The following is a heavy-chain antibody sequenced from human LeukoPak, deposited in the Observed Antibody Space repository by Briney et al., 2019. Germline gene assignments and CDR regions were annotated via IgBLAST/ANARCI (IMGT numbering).Heavy chain of an antibody. CDR3: AKGRGSTSRY. D-gene: IGHD5-12*01. CDR2: ISTYNGNT. CDR1: GYTFTSYG. Sequence: VASVKVSCKASGYTFTSYGITWVRQAPGQGLEWMGWISTYNGNTNYAQNLQGRVTMTADTSTSTAYMELRSLISDGTAVYYCAKGRGSTSRYWGQGTLVTVSS. J-gene: IGHJ4*02. V-gene: IGHV1-18*01.